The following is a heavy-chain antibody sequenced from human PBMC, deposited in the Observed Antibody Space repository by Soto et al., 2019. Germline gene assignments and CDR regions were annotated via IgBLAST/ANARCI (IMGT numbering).Heavy chain of an antibody. J-gene: IGHJ4*02. CDR1: GYSLSDLS. V-gene: IGHV1-24*01. D-gene: IGHD2-2*01. Sequence: ASVKVSCKVSGYSLSDLSIHWVRQAPGKGLQWMGGLDAEDGETIYAQKLQGRGTMTEDTSTDTAYMELSSLTSEDTAMYYCATLPRTIERTPAAIWSFDSWGQGTLVTVSS. CDR3: ATLPRTIERTPAAIWSFDS. CDR2: LDAEDGET.